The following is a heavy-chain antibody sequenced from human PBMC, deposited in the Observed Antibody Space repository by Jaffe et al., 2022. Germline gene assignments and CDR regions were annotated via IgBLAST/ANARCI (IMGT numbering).Heavy chain of an antibody. CDR1: GGSISSGSYY. J-gene: IGHJ4*02. CDR2: IYTSGST. D-gene: IGHD3-10*01. Sequence: QVQLQESGPGLVKPSQTLSLTCTVSGGSISSGSYYWSWIRQPAGKGLEWIGRIYTSGSTNYNPSLKSRVTISVDTSKNQFSLKLSSVTAADTAVYYCARGSYRGMVRGVISPLDYWGQGTLVTVSS. V-gene: IGHV4-61*02. CDR3: ARGSYRGMVRGVISPLDY.